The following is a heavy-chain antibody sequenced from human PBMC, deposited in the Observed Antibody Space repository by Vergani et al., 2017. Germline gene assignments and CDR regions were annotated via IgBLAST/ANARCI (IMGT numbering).Heavy chain of an antibody. CDR2: ISYDGSNK. Sequence: QVQLVESGGGVVQPGRSLRLSCAASGFTFSSYAMHWVRQAPGKGLEWVAVISYDGSNKYYADSVKGRFTISRDNSKNTLYLQMNSLRAEDTAVYYCARDDIAVAGNAFDIWGQGTTVTVSS. CDR1: GFTFSSYA. D-gene: IGHD6-19*01. CDR3: ARDDIAVAGNAFDI. V-gene: IGHV3-30-3*01. J-gene: IGHJ3*02.